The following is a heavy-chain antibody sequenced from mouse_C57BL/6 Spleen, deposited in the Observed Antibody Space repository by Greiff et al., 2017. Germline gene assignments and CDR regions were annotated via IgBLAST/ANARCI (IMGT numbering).Heavy chain of an antibody. CDR1: GYTFTSYW. J-gene: IGHJ4*01. CDR3: ARDAMDY. V-gene: IGHV1-7*01. Sequence: QVQLQQSGAELAQPGASVTLSCKASGYTFTSYWMHWVKQRPGQGLEWIGDINPSSGYTKYNQKFKDKATLTADKSSSTASMQLSSLTYEDSAVYYCARDAMDYWGQGTSVTVSS. CDR2: INPSSGYT.